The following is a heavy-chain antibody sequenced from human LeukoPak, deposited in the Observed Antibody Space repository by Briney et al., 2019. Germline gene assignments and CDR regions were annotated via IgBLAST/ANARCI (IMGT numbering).Heavy chain of an antibody. Sequence: PGGSLRLSCAASGFTFSIYSMNWVRQAPGKGLEWVSSISSSSSYIHYTDSVKGRFTISRDNAKNSLYLQMSSLTAEDTALYYCARDPAELDYWGQGTLVTVSS. CDR2: ISSSSSYI. D-gene: IGHD1-26*01. CDR3: ARDPAELDY. CDR1: GFTFSIYS. J-gene: IGHJ4*02. V-gene: IGHV3-21*01.